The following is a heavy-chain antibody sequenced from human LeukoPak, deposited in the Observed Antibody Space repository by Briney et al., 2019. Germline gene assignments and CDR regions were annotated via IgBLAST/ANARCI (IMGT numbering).Heavy chain of an antibody. Sequence: GGSLRLSCAASRGFTFSSNWMYWVRQAPGKGLVWVSRVNSDGSDTAYADSVKGRFTISRDNVNNILHLQMNSLRAEDTAVYYCVRKNWNSVYYGMDVWGQGTTVTVSS. V-gene: IGHV3-74*01. CDR3: VRKNWNSVYYGMDV. J-gene: IGHJ6*02. CDR2: VNSDGSDT. D-gene: IGHD1-7*01. CDR1: RGFTFSSNW.